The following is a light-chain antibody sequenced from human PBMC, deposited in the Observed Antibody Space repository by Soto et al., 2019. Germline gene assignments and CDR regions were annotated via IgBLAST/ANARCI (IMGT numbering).Light chain of an antibody. V-gene: IGKV3-15*01. CDR2: SAS. CDR3: QQYRNWPPLT. Sequence: EIVMTQSPATLSVSLGERVTLSCRASQTINNDLAWYQQKPGQAPRVIIISASTRATGVAARFSGSGSGTEFTLTISSVQSEDFAVYHCQQYRNWPPLTFGGGTKVEIK. J-gene: IGKJ4*01. CDR1: QTINND.